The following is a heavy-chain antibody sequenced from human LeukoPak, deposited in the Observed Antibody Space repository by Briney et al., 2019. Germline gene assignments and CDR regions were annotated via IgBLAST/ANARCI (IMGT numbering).Heavy chain of an antibody. CDR2: MYYSGST. CDR3: ARVIDDTAMVGGYYFDY. Sequence: NASETLSLTCTVSGGSISSYYWSWIGQPPGKGLEWIGNMYYSGSTNYNPSLKSRVTISVDTSKNQFSLKLSSVTAADTAVYYCARVIDDTAMVGGYYFDYWGQGTLVTVSS. V-gene: IGHV4-59*01. CDR1: GGSISSYY. D-gene: IGHD5-18*01. J-gene: IGHJ4*02.